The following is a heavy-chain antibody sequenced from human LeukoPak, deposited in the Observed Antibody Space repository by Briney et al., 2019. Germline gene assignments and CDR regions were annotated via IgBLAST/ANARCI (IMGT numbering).Heavy chain of an antibody. CDR3: ARSQTGDY. J-gene: IGHJ4*02. V-gene: IGHV3-23*01. D-gene: IGHD3-9*01. CDR1: GFTFNTYA. Sequence: GGSLRLSCAASGFTFNTYAMTWVRQAPGKGLEWVASIRSDGGVTYYADSVKGRFTISRDNSKNTLYLQMNSLRAEDTAVYYCARSQTGDYWGQGTLVTVSS. CDR2: IRSDGGVT.